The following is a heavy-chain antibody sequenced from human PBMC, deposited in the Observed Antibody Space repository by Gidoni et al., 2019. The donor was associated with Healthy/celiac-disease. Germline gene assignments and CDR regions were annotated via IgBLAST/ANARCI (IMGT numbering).Heavy chain of an antibody. CDR3: ARESPSDY. CDR1: GVPFSSYW. V-gene: IGHV3-7*03. J-gene: IGHJ4*02. CDR2: IKQDGSEK. Sequence: EVQLVESGGGLVQPGGSVRVSCAASGVPFSSYWMSRVRQAPGKGMEWVANIKQDGSEKYYVDSETGRFTISRDNAKNSLYLQMNSLRAEDTAVYYCARESPSDYWGQGTLVTVSS.